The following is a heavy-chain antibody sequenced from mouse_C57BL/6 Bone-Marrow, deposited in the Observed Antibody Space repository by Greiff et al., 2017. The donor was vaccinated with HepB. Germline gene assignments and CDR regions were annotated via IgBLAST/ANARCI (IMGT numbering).Heavy chain of an antibody. Sequence: QVQLQQPGAELVKPGASVKMSCKASGYTFTSYWITWVKQRPGQGLEWIGDIYPGSGSTNYNEKFKSKATLTVDTSSSTAYMQLSSLTSEDSAVYYCALYYSNYLYFDYWGQGTTLTVSS. J-gene: IGHJ2*01. CDR1: GYTFTSYW. D-gene: IGHD2-5*01. V-gene: IGHV1-55*01. CDR2: IYPGSGST. CDR3: ALYYSNYLYFDY.